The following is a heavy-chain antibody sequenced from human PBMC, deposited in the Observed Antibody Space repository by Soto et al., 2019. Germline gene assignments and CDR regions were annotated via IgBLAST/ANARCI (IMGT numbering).Heavy chain of an antibody. CDR1: GCTFTSYA. D-gene: IGHD6-13*01. Sequence: ASVKVSCKASGCTFTSYAMHWVRQAPGQRLEWMGWINAGNGNTKYSQKFQGRVTITRDTSASTAYMELSSLRSEDTAVYYCAREDVSSSWPIYYYGMDVWGQGTTVTVSS. CDR2: INAGNGNT. CDR3: AREDVSSSWPIYYYGMDV. V-gene: IGHV1-3*01. J-gene: IGHJ6*02.